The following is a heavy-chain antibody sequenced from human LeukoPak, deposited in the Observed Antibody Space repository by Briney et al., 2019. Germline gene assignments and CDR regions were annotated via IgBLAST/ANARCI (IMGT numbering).Heavy chain of an antibody. CDR3: ARRLGYSYGP. Sequence: PSETLSLTCTVSGGSISSSSYYWGWIRQPPGKGLEWIGSIYYSGSTYYNPSLKSRVTISVDTSKNQFSLKLSSVTAADTAVYYCARRLGYSYGPWGQGTLVTVSS. CDR1: GGSISSSSYY. CDR2: IYYSGST. J-gene: IGHJ5*02. V-gene: IGHV4-39*07. D-gene: IGHD5-18*01.